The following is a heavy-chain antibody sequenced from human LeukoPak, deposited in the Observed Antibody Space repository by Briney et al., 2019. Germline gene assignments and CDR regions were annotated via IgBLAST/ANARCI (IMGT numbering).Heavy chain of an antibody. Sequence: PSQTLSLTCTVSGGSISSGDSYWSWIRQPPGKGLEWIGYIYYSGSTNYNPSLKSRVTISVDTSKNQFSLKLSSVTAADTAVYYCARSYRGDYGGTNYWYFDLWGRGTLVTVSS. CDR3: ARSYRGDYGGTNYWYFDL. D-gene: IGHD4-23*01. J-gene: IGHJ2*01. CDR1: GGSISSGDSY. V-gene: IGHV4-61*08. CDR2: IYYSGST.